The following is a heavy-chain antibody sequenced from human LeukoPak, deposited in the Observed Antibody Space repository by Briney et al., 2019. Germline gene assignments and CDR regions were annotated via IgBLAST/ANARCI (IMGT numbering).Heavy chain of an antibody. D-gene: IGHD2-15*01. CDR3: ARDRGRYCSGGSCYMFRDYYYGMDV. V-gene: IGHV4-4*07. CDR1: GGSISSYY. J-gene: IGHJ6*02. Sequence: PSETLSLTCTVSGGSISSYYWGWIRQPAGKGLEWIGRIYTSGSTNYNPSLKSRVTMSVDTSKNQFSLKLSSVTAADTAVYYCARDRGRYCSGGSCYMFRDYYYGMDVWGQGTTVTVSS. CDR2: IYTSGST.